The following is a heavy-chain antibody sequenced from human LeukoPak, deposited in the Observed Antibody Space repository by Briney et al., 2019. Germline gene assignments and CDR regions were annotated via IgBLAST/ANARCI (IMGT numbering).Heavy chain of an antibody. V-gene: IGHV3-11*04. J-gene: IGHJ4*02. CDR1: GFTFSDYY. CDR3: ARVGRSGGVLDS. D-gene: IGHD3-10*01. Sequence: PGGSLRLSCAASGFTFSDYYMSWIRQAPGKGPECVSYISSSGSRTTYYADSVKGRFTISRDNAKNSLYLQMNSLRAEDTAVYYCARVGRSGGVLDSWGQGTLVTVSS. CDR2: ISSSGSRTT.